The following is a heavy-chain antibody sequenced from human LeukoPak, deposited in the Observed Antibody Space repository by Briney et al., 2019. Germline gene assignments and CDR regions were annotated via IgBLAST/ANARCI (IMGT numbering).Heavy chain of an antibody. CDR2: IYYSGST. V-gene: IGHV4-59*01. J-gene: IGHJ4*02. Sequence: PSETLSLTCTVPGGSISSYYWSWIRQPPGKGLEWIGYIYYSGSTNYNPSLKSRVTISVDTSKNQFSLKLSSVTAADTAVYYCASTRIDSSGYSHDYWGQGTLVTVSS. CDR1: GGSISSYY. D-gene: IGHD3-22*01. CDR3: ASTRIDSSGYSHDY.